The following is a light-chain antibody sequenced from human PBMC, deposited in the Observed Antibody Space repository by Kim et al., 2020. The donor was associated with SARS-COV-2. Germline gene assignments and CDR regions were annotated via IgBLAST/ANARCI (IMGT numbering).Light chain of an antibody. Sequence: EIMMTQSPATLSVSSGERATLSCRASQSVNNNLAWYQQKPGQAPRLLIYGASTRATGIPARFSGSGSGTEFTLTISSLQSEDFALYYCQQYSYWPPLTFGGGTKVDIK. J-gene: IGKJ4*01. CDR2: GAS. V-gene: IGKV3-15*01. CDR3: QQYSYWPPLT. CDR1: QSVNNN.